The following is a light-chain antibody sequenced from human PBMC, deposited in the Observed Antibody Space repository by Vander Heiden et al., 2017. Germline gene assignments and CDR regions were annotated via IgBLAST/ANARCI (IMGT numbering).Light chain of an antibody. CDR2: AAS. J-gene: IGKJ5*01. CDR3: QQYHNSSIT. CDR1: QGISSW. V-gene: IGKV1D-16*02. Sequence: DIQMTQSPSSLSASVGDRVTITCRARQGISSWLAWYQQKPEKAPKSLIHAASSLQSGVPSRFSGSGSGTDFTLTISSLQPEDFATYYCQQYHNSSITFGQGTRLEIK.